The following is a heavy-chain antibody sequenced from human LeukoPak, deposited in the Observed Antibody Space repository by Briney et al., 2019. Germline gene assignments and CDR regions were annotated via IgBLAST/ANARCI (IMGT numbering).Heavy chain of an antibody. CDR2: ISAYNGNT. CDR3: ARDLRRYSSSWPDR. D-gene: IGHD6-13*01. V-gene: IGHV1-18*01. J-gene: IGHJ4*02. CDR1: GYTFTSYG. Sequence: ASVKVSRTASGYTFTSYGISWGRQAPGQGLEWMGWISAYNGNTNYAQKLQGRVTMATDPSTSTAYMELRSLRPDDTAVYYCARDLRRYSSSWPDRWGEGTLVTVSS.